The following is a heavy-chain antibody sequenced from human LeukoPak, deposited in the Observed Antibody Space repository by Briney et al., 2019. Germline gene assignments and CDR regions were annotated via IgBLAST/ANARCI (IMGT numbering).Heavy chain of an antibody. J-gene: IGHJ6*03. CDR1: GYTFTGYY. D-gene: IGHD5-12*01. Sequence: SVKVSCKASGYTFTGYYMHWVRQAPGQGLEWMGWINPNSGGTNYAQKFQGRATMTRDTSISTAYMELSRLRSDDTAVYYCARADSGYDTYYYYYYMDVWGKGTTVTVSS. V-gene: IGHV1-2*02. CDR2: INPNSGGT. CDR3: ARADSGYDTYYYYYYMDV.